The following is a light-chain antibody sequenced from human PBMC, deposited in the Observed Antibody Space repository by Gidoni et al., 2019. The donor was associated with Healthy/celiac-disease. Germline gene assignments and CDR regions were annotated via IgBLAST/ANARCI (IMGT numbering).Light chain of an antibody. CDR1: SSNIGAGYD. CDR2: GNS. J-gene: IGLJ2*01. CDR3: QSYDSSLSGSV. V-gene: IGLV1-40*01. Sequence: QSVLTPPPSVSGAPGQRVTISCTGSSSNIGAGYDVHWYQQLPGTAPKHLIYGNSKLPSGAPDRFSGTKSGTSASLAITGLQAEDEADYYCQSYDSSLSGSVFGGGTKLTV.